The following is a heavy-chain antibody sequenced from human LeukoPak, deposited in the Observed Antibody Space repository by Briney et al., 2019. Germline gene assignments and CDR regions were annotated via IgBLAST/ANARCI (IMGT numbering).Heavy chain of an antibody. D-gene: IGHD6-13*01. CDR1: GGTFSSYA. V-gene: IGHV1-69*13. Sequence: SVKVSCKASGGTFSSYAISWVRQAPGQGLEWMGGIIPIFGTANYAQKFQGRVTITADESTSTAYMELSSLRSEDTAVYYCARESVFSSSWTYYYYGMDVWGQGTTVTVSS. J-gene: IGHJ6*02. CDR3: ARESVFSSSWTYYYYGMDV. CDR2: IIPIFGTA.